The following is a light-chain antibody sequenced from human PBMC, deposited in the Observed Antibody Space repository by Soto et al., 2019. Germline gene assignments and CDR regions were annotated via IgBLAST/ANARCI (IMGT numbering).Light chain of an antibody. Sequence: EIVLTQSPCTLSLSPGERATLSCRASQSVSSSYLAWYQQKPGQAPRLLIYGASSRATGIPARFSGSGSGTDFTLTISRLEPEDFAVYYCQQYGSSPPPFGGGTKVEIK. CDR3: QQYGSSPPP. J-gene: IGKJ4*01. V-gene: IGKV3-20*01. CDR2: GAS. CDR1: QSVSSSY.